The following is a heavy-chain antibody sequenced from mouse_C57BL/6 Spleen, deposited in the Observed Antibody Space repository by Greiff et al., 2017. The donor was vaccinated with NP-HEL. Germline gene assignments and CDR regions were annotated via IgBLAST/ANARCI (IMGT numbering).Heavy chain of an antibody. V-gene: IGHV2-2*01. CDR1: GFSLTSYG. CDR2: IWSGGST. CDR3: ATLRFAY. Sequence: QVQLQQSGPGLVQPSQSLSITCTVSGFSLTSYGVHWVRQSPGKGLEWLGVIWSGGSTDYNAAFISRLSISKDNSKSQVFFKMNSLQADDTAIYYCATLRFAYWGQGTLVTVSA. J-gene: IGHJ3*01.